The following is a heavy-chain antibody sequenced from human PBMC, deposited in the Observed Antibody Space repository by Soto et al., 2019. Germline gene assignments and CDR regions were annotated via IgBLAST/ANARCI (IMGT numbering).Heavy chain of an antibody. D-gene: IGHD5-18*01. CDR2: IIPIFGTA. Sequence: SVKVSRKASGGTFSSYAISWVRQAPGQGLEWMGGIIPIFGTANYAQKFQGRVTITADKSTSAAYMELSSLRYEDTAVYYCARDGYSYGTHYYYYYGMDVWGQGTTVTVSS. J-gene: IGHJ6*02. CDR1: GGTFSSYA. CDR3: ARDGYSYGTHYYYYYGMDV. V-gene: IGHV1-69*06.